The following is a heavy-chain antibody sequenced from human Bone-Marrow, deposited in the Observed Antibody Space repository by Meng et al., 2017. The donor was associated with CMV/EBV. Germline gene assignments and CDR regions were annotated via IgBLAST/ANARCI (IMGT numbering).Heavy chain of an antibody. V-gene: IGHV3-23*03. J-gene: IGHJ4*02. CDR3: AKGGHIDY. CDR2: LYSGGSSA. Sequence: GESLKISCAASGFTFSTYDMSWVRQAPGKGLEWVSILYSGGSSAYYADSVKGRFTISRDDSKNPLYLQMNSLRAEDTAIYYCAKGGHIDYCGQGTLVTVSS. CDR1: GFTFSTYD. D-gene: IGHD3-10*01.